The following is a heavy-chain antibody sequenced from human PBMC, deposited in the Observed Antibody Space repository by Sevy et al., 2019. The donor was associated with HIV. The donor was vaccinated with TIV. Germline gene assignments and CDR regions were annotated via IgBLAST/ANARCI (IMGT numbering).Heavy chain of an antibody. CDR2: MNPNSGNT. D-gene: IGHD1-7*01. J-gene: IGHJ6*02. V-gene: IGHV1-8*01. CDR3: ARAYSWNYSGYYYYYGMDV. CDR1: GYTFTSYD. Sequence: ASVKVSCKASGYTFTSYDINWVRQATGQGLEWMGWMNPNSGNTGYAQKFQGRVTMTRNTSISTAYMELSSLRSEDTAVYYCARAYSWNYSGYYYYYGMDVWGQGTTLTVSS.